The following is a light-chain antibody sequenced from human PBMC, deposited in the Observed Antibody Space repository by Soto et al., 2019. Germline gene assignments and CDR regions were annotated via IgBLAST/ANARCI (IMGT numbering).Light chain of an antibody. V-gene: IGKV1-39*01. Sequence: DIQMTQSPSSLSASVGDRVTITCRTSQSISTSLNWYQQKAGKAPKLLIYGASTLQSGVPLRFSGSGSGTDFTLTISSLQREDFATYYCKESYSFLWGTCGQGTKVDIK. CDR2: GAS. CDR3: KESYSFLWGT. J-gene: IGKJ1*01. CDR1: QSISTS.